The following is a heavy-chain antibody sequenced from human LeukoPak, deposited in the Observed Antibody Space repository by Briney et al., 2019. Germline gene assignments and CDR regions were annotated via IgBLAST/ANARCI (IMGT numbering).Heavy chain of an antibody. CDR2: ISPADSNA. J-gene: IGHJ5*02. CDR3: ARAIAPYNWNYVWFDP. D-gene: IGHD1-7*01. Sequence: GESLKISCKGSGYSFTNYWIGWVRQMPGKGLEWMGMISPADSNARYSPSFQGQVTFSADESINTAYLQWSSLTASDTAIYYCARAIAPYNWNYVWFDPWGQGTLVTVSS. V-gene: IGHV5-51*01. CDR1: GYSFTNYW.